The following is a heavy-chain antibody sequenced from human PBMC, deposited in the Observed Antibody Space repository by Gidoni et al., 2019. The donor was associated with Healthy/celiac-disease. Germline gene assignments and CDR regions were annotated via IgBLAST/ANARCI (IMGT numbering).Heavy chain of an antibody. CDR1: GGSISRGSYY. V-gene: IGHV4-61*02. CDR3: ARGDSSSWYTNFDY. J-gene: IGHJ4*02. CDR2: IYTSGST. D-gene: IGHD6-13*01. Sequence: QVQLQESGPGLVQPSQTLSPTCTASGGSISRGSYYWSWIRQPAGKGLEWIGRIYTSGSTNYNPSLKSRVTISVDTSKNQFSLKLSSVTAADTAVYYCARGDSSSWYTNFDYWGQGTLVTVSS.